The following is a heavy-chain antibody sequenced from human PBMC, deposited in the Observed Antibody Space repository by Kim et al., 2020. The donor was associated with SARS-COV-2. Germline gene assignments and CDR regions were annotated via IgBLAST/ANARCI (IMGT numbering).Heavy chain of an antibody. CDR2: ISYDGSNK. J-gene: IGHJ6*02. Sequence: GGSLRLSCAASGFTFSSYAMHWVRQAPGKGLEWVAVISYDGSNKYYADSVKGRFTISRDNSKNTLYLQMNSLRAEDTAVYYCARDPYYYDSSGPMLGFMDVWGQGTTVTVSS. CDR1: GFTFSSYA. D-gene: IGHD3-22*01. V-gene: IGHV3-30*04. CDR3: ARDPYYYDSSGPMLGFMDV.